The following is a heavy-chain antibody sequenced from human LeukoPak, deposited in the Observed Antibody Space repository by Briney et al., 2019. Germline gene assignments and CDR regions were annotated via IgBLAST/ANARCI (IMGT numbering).Heavy chain of an antibody. Sequence: PGGSLRLSCAASGFTFSSYGMHWVRQAPGKGLEWVAVIWYDGSNKYYADSVKGRFTISRDNFKNTLYLQMNSLRAEDTAVYYCARDPIAAAGSLDYWGQGTLVTVSS. CDR3: ARDPIAAAGSLDY. CDR1: GFTFSSYG. CDR2: IWYDGSNK. V-gene: IGHV3-33*01. J-gene: IGHJ4*02. D-gene: IGHD6-13*01.